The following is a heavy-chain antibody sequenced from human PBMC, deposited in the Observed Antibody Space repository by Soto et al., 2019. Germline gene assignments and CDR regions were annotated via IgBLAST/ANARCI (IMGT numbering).Heavy chain of an antibody. Sequence: GGSLRLSCAASGFTFSDYYMSWIRQAPGKGLEWVSAISGSGGSTYYADSVKGRFTISRDNSKNTLYLQMNSLRAEDTAVYYCAKGPTGYYLLPFDYWGQGTLVTVSS. CDR2: ISGSGGST. CDR3: AKGPTGYYLLPFDY. D-gene: IGHD3-9*01. J-gene: IGHJ4*02. V-gene: IGHV3-23*01. CDR1: GFTFSDYY.